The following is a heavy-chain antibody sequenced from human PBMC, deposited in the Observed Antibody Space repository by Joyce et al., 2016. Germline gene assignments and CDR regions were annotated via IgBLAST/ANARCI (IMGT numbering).Heavy chain of an antibody. V-gene: IGHV2-5*01. CDR1: GFSPTASGLG. CDR2: IYWHDAN. Sequence: QITLKESGPTLVKPTQTLTLTCTFSGFSPTASGLGVGWIRQPPGKGLEWHALIYWHDANRVSPSLKSRLTISKDTSKNQVVLTMTNMEPVDTGTYYCAHRHYFDFWASGEFDYWGQGILVTVSS. CDR3: AHRHYFDFWASGEFDY. J-gene: IGHJ4*02. D-gene: IGHD3-3*01.